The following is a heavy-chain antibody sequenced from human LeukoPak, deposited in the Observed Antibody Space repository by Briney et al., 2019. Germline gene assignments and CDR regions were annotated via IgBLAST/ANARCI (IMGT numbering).Heavy chain of an antibody. J-gene: IGHJ3*02. CDR3: GRDSRLLSPI. CDR1: GGTFSNYA. V-gene: IGHV1-18*01. Sequence: ASVKVSCKASGGTFSNYAISWVRQAPGQGLEWMGWISAYNGNTNYAQKLQGRVTMTTDTSTNTAYMELRSLRSDDTAVYYCGRDSRLLSPIWGQGTMVTVS. CDR2: ISAYNGNT.